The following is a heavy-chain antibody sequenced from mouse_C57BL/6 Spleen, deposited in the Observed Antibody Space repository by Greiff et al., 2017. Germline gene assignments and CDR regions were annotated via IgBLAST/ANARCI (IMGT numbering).Heavy chain of an antibody. D-gene: IGHD1-1*01. CDR1: GFNIKDYY. V-gene: IGHV14-2*01. CDR3: APNYGSSQYYFDY. Sequence: VQLKQSGAELVKPGASVKLSCTASGFNIKDYYMHWVKQRTEQGLEWIGRIDPEDGETKYAPKFQGKATITADTSSNTAYLPLSSLTSEDAAVDYCAPNYGSSQYYFDYWGQGTTLTVSS. J-gene: IGHJ2*01. CDR2: IDPEDGET.